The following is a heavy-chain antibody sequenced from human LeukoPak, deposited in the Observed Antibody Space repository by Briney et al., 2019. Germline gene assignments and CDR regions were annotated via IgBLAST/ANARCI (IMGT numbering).Heavy chain of an antibody. D-gene: IGHD5-12*01. Sequence: GGSLRLSCAASGFTFSSYAMSWVRQAPGKGLEWVSAISGSGGSTYYADSVKGRFTISRDNSKNTLYLQMNSLRAEDTAVYYCAKRATRGYSGYGYFDYWGQGTLVTVSS. J-gene: IGHJ4*02. CDR1: GFTFSSYA. CDR3: AKRATRGYSGYGYFDY. V-gene: IGHV3-23*01. CDR2: ISGSGGST.